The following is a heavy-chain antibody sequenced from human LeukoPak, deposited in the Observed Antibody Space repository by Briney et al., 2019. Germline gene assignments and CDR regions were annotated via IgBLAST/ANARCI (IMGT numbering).Heavy chain of an antibody. J-gene: IGHJ4*02. CDR1: GFTVSSNY. Sequence: GGSLRLSCAASGFTVSSNYTSWVRQAPGKGLECVSVIYSGGRTFYADSVRGRFTISRDNSKNTLYLQMNSLRAEDTAVYYCARDVSGSSSWSDFDYWGQGTLVTVSS. CDR2: IYSGGRT. D-gene: IGHD6-13*01. CDR3: ARDVSGSSSWSDFDY. V-gene: IGHV3-66*01.